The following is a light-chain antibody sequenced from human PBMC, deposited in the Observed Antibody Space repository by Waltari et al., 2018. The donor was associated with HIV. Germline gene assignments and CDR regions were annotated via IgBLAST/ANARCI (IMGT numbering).Light chain of an antibody. CDR1: QNILSY. Sequence: DIQITQSPSSLSASVGDRVTITCRSSQNILSYLNWYQQKPGKAPKLLIYGASTLQGGVPSRFSCSGSGTDFTLSIGCLQPEDFATYFCQQSYSAPYTFGQGTKLEI. V-gene: IGKV1-39*01. J-gene: IGKJ2*01. CDR2: GAS. CDR3: QQSYSAPYT.